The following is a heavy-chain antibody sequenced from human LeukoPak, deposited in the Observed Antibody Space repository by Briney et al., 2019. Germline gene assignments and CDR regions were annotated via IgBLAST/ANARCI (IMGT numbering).Heavy chain of an antibody. Sequence: SGTLSLTCAVSGVSISSNLWWTWVRQPPGKGLEWIAEIHHSGSINYNPSLKSRVTISLATSKNQFSLKLSSVTAADTAVYYCARDSYGSGSYNYWGQGTLVTVSS. CDR3: ARDSYGSGSYNY. CDR1: GVSISSNLW. V-gene: IGHV4-4*02. CDR2: IHHSGSI. J-gene: IGHJ4*02. D-gene: IGHD3-10*01.